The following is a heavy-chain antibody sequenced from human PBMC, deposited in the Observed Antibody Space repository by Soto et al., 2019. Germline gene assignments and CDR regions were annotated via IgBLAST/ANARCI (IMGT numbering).Heavy chain of an antibody. J-gene: IGHJ4*02. CDR2: IYYSGST. Sequence: QLQLQESGPGLVKPSETLSLTCTVSGGSINSNTYYWGWIRQPPGKGLEWIGSIYYSGSTYYNPSLRSRVTISVDTSNNHFSLKLSSVTAADTAVYFCARGVVGATAPDYCGQGTLVTGSS. V-gene: IGHV4-39*02. CDR1: GGSINSNTYY. CDR3: ARGVVGATAPDY. D-gene: IGHD1-26*01.